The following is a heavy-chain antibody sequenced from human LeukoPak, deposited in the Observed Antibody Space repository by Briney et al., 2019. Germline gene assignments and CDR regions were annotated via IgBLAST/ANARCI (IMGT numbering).Heavy chain of an antibody. D-gene: IGHD6-19*01. Sequence: GSLILSCAASGFTFSIYEMNWVRQAPGKGLEWVSYISDSGSTIKYADSVKGRFTISRDNAKNSLYLQMNSLRAEDTALYYCARLDSSGYWGQGTLVTVSS. J-gene: IGHJ4*02. V-gene: IGHV3-48*03. CDR2: ISDSGSTI. CDR3: ARLDSSGY. CDR1: GFTFSIYE.